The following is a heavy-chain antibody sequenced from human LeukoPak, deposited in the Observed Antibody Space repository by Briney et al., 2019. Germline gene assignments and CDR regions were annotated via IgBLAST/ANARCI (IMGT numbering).Heavy chain of an antibody. CDR1: GFTFSSYE. CDR3: ARSPDSSGYWCDY. J-gene: IGHJ4*02. Sequence: GGSLRLSCAASGFTFSSYEMNWVRQAPGKGLEWVSYISSSGSTIYYADSVKGRFTISRDNAKNTLYLQMNSLRAEDTAVYYCARSPDSSGYWCDYWGQGTLVTVSS. D-gene: IGHD3-22*01. V-gene: IGHV3-48*03. CDR2: ISSSGSTI.